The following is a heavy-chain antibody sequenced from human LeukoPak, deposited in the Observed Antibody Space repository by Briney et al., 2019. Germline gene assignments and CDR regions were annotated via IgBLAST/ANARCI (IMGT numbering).Heavy chain of an antibody. CDR1: GFTFSSCS. CDR3: ARDPAYDGYYFDY. CDR2: ISNSGDTI. Sequence: GGSLRLSCAASGFTFSSCSMNWVRQAPGQGLEWVSYISNSGDTIYYADSVKGRFTISRDNAKNSLYLQMNSLRDEDTAVYYCARDPAYDGYYFDYWGEGTLVTVSS. J-gene: IGHJ4*02. V-gene: IGHV3-48*02. D-gene: IGHD5-12*01.